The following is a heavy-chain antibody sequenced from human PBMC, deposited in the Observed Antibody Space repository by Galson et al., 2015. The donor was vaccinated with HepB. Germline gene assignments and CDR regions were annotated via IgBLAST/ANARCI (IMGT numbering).Heavy chain of an antibody. CDR1: GGTFSSYP. CDR2: IIPILGIA. D-gene: IGHD6-13*01. J-gene: IGHJ4*02. CDR3: ARGGIAAAGSSPSD. V-gene: IGHV1-69*04. Sequence: SVKVSCKASGGTFSSYPISWVRQAPGQGLEWMGRIIPILGIANYAQKFQGRVTITADKSTSTAYMELSSLRSDDTAVYYCARGGIAAAGSSPSDWGQGTMVTVSS.